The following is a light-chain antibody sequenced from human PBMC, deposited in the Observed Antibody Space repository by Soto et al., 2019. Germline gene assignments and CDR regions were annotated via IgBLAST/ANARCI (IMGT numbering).Light chain of an antibody. J-gene: IGKJ1*01. CDR1: QSISTS. CDR2: LAS. Sequence: DIQLTQSPSTLSSFVGDRVTLTCRASQSISTSLAWYKQKPGKAPKLLSYLASSLESGVPTRFRGSGSATDFTLSISSLQPDDFATYYCQQYGSYSRTFGQGTKVDI. CDR3: QQYGSYSRT. V-gene: IGKV1-5*03.